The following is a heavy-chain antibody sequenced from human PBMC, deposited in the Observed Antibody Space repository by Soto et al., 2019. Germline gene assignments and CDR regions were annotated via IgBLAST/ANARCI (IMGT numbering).Heavy chain of an antibody. CDR1: GFTFGDYA. V-gene: IGHV3-49*03. J-gene: IGHJ4*02. Sequence: EVQLVESGGGLVQPGRSLRLSCTASGFTFGDYAMNWFRQAPGKGLEWVGFIRSKAYGGTTENAASVKGRFTISRDDSKSIAYLQMISLKTEDTAVYYCTRDHRHLDYWGQGTLVTVSS. CDR3: TRDHRHLDY. CDR2: IRSKAYGGTT.